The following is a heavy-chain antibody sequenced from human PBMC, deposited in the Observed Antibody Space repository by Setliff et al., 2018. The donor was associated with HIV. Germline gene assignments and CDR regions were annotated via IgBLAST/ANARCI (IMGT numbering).Heavy chain of an antibody. CDR2: IGTGGDT. V-gene: IGHV3-13*01. D-gene: IGHD1-1*01. CDR1: GFIFSSHD. Sequence: GGSLRLSCEASGFIFSSHDFHWVRQAAGQGLEWVSAIGTGGDTYYVDSVKGRFTISRDNAKNSLYLQMNSLRAEDTAVYYCARVPAPNPTAYYYGMDVWGQGTTVTVSS. J-gene: IGHJ6*02. CDR3: ARVPAPNPTAYYYGMDV.